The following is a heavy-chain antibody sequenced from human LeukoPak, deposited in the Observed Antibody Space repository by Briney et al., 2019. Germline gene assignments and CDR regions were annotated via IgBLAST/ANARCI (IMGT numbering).Heavy chain of an antibody. J-gene: IGHJ1*01. Sequence: ASVNVSCKSSGYTFTGYYMHWVRQAPGQGLEWMGWINPNSGGTNYAQKFQGRVTMTRDTSISTAYMELSRLRSDDTAVYYCARLETGITIFGVDKYFQHWGQGTLVTVSS. V-gene: IGHV1-2*02. CDR3: ARLETGITIFGVDKYFQH. D-gene: IGHD3-3*01. CDR2: INPNSGGT. CDR1: GYTFTGYY.